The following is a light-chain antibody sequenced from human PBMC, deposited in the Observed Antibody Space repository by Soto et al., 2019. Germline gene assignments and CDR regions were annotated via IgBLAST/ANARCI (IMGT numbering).Light chain of an antibody. Sequence: QSALTQPASVSGSPGQSITISCTGTSSDIGAYNFVSWYQQHPGKAPKLMLYDVNIRPSGVSNRFSGSKSGNTASLTISGIQAEYEADYYCTSWTTSTTMIFGGGTKLTVL. J-gene: IGLJ2*01. V-gene: IGLV2-14*03. CDR3: TSWTTSTTMI. CDR1: SSDIGAYNF. CDR2: DVN.